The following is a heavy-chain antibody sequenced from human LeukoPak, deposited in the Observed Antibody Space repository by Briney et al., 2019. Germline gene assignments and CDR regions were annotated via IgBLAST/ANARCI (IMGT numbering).Heavy chain of an antibody. CDR3: ARLSSLANIAARGRTWLDP. CDR2: IYYSGST. Sequence: SESLSLTCTVSGGSINNSYWTWIRQPPGKGLEWVGHIYYSGSTNYSPSLKSGVSISVETSKNQFSWKLSSVTAADTAVYYGARLSSLANIAARGRTWLDPWGQGSLVTVSS. CDR1: GGSINNSY. J-gene: IGHJ5*02. V-gene: IGHV4-59*01. D-gene: IGHD6-6*01.